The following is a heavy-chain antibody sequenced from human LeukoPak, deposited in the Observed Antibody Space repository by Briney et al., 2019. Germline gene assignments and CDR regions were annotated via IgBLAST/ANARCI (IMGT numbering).Heavy chain of an antibody. D-gene: IGHD2-2*03. CDR1: GYTFTGYY. J-gene: IGHJ6*03. Sequence: ASVKVSCKASGYTFTGYYIHWVRQARGQGREGMGWINPNSGGTHYERKVQGRVAMTRDTSISTAYMELSRLRSDDTAVYYCARAGYCSSTSCPPDTRDYYDYYMDVWGKGTTVTVSS. CDR3: ARAGYCSSTSCPPDTRDYYDYYMDV. V-gene: IGHV1-2*02. CDR2: INPNSGGT.